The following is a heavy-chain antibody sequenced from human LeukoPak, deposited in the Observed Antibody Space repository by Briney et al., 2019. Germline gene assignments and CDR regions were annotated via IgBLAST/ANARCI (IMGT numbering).Heavy chain of an antibody. CDR1: GFTFSSYG. CDR3: AKDSGYDLLIFDY. Sequence: SLRLSCAASGFTFSSYGMHWVRQAPGKGLEWVAVISYDGSNKYYADSVKGRFTISRDNSKNTLYLQMNSLRAEDTAVYYCAKDSGYDLLIFDYWGQGTLVTVSS. J-gene: IGHJ4*02. V-gene: IGHV3-30*18. CDR2: ISYDGSNK. D-gene: IGHD6-25*01.